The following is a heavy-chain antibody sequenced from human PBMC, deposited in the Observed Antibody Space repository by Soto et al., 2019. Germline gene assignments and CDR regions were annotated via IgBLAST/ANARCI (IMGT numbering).Heavy chain of an antibody. Sequence: PLQTLSLTRAVYGGSFSGHSWTWIRQSPGKGLEWIGDINHSGRVNYSPSLKSRVTISLDTSKNQFSLTLRAATAADTAMYYCSTWADDTSGISLFNHWCQGPLVPV. D-gene: IGHD3-10*01. V-gene: IGHV4-34*01. CDR3: STWADDTSGISLFNH. CDR1: GGSFSGHS. CDR2: INHSGRV. J-gene: IGHJ4*01.